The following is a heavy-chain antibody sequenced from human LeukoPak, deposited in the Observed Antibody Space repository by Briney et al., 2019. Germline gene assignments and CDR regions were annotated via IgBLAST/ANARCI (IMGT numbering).Heavy chain of an antibody. CDR2: IYYSGST. CDR1: GGSISSYY. Sequence: SETLSLTCTVSGGSISSYYCSWIRQPPGKGLEWIGYIYYSGSTNYNPPLKSRVTISVDTSKNQFSLKLSSVTAADTAVYYCARPLTAGGFDLWGRGTLVTVSS. J-gene: IGHJ2*01. V-gene: IGHV4-59*08. CDR3: ARPLTAGGFDL.